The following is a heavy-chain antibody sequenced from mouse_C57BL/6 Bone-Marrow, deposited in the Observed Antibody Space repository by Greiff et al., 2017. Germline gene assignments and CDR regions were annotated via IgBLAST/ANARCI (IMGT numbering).Heavy chain of an antibody. CDR2: IDPANGNT. Sequence: EVQLHQSVAELVRPGASVKLSCTASGFYIKNTYMHWVKQRPEQGLEWIGRIDPANGNTKYAPKFQGTATITADTSSNTAYLQLSSRTSEDTAIYYCADGYIDVWGTGTTVTVSS. V-gene: IGHV14-3*01. CDR3: ADGYIDV. J-gene: IGHJ1*03. CDR1: GFYIKNTY.